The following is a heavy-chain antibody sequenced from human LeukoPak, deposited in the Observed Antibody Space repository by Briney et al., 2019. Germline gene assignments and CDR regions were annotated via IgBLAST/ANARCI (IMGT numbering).Heavy chain of an antibody. V-gene: IGHV3-74*01. CDR1: GFTFRKYW. CDR3: LTIVETDIEAFDI. D-gene: IGHD2-21*01. CDR2: INPDDGST. Sequence: GGSLRLSCAASGFTFRKYWLHWVRQAPGKGLVWVSRINPDDGSTSYADSVKGRFTISRDNAKSTLYLQMNSMRAEDTAVYYCLTIVETDIEAFDIWGQGTKVTVSS. J-gene: IGHJ3*02.